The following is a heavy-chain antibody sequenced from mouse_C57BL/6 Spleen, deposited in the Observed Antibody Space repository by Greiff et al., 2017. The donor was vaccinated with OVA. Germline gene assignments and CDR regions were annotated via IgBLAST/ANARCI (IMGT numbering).Heavy chain of an antibody. CDR2: IDPETGGT. D-gene: IGHD1-1*01. Sequence: QVHVKQSGAELVRPGASVTLSCKASGYTFTDYEMHWVKQTPVHGLEWIGAIDPETGGTAYNQKFKGKAILTADKSSSTAYMELRSLTSEDSAVYYCTRDYYGSAMDYWGQGTSVTVSS. J-gene: IGHJ4*01. CDR1: GYTFTDYE. CDR3: TRDYYGSAMDY. V-gene: IGHV1-15*01.